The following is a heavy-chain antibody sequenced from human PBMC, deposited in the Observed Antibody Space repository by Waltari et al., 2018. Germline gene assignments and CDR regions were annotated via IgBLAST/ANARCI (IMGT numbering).Heavy chain of an antibody. J-gene: IGHJ4*02. Sequence: DVQLVQSGAEMKTPVESLNISCTGTGYSVTTYSIARVPGRPGKGLEWMGTIYPGDSETRYSPSFQGQVTISGDRSIGTAYLQWSSLKASGTAMYYCARQERGGERRIDYWGQGTLVTVSS. CDR2: IYPGDSET. CDR3: ARQERGGERRIDY. V-gene: IGHV5-51*01. CDR1: GYSVTTYS. D-gene: IGHD1-26*01.